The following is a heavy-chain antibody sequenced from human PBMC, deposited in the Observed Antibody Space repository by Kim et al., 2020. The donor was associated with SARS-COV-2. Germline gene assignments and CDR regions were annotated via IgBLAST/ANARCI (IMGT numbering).Heavy chain of an antibody. CDR2: IGTADNT. J-gene: IGHJ4*02. D-gene: IGHD6-19*01. CDR1: GFTFSSYD. CDR3: ARAPPGSRHSIDY. Sequence: GGSLRLSCAASGFTFSSYDMHWVRQPPGKGLEWVSAIGTADNTFYPDSVKGRVTISRENDKNSVYLQLNSLGIGDTAVYYCARAPPGSRHSIDYWGQGTLVTVSS. V-gene: IGHV3-13*01.